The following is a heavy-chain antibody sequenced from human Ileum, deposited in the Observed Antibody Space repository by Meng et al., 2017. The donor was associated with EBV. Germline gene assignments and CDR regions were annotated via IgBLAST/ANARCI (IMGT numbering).Heavy chain of an antibody. J-gene: IGHJ4*02. CDR2: IYHSGST. V-gene: IGHV4-4*02. CDR1: GASIGSSYW. Sequence: VPVQESGPGLGKPSGTLFLIFAVSGASIGSSYWWTWVRQPPEKGLEWIGEIYHSGSTNYNPSLKSRLTLSVDKSKGQFSLELISVTAADTAVYYCARGRRFGSGRYALDYWGQGTLVTVSS. D-gene: IGHD3-10*01. CDR3: ARGRRFGSGRYALDY.